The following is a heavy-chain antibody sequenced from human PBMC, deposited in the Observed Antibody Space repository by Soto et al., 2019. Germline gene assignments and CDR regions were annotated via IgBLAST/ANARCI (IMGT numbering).Heavy chain of an antibody. J-gene: IGHJ6*02. CDR1: LYTFTGCY. V-gene: IGHV1-2*04. CDR2: INPNSGGT. Sequence: ASVKASCQASLYTFTGCYMHWVRQAPGQGLEWMGWINPNSGGTNYAQKFQGWVTMTRDTSISTAYMELSRLRSDDTAVYYCATATFYYYYGMDVWGQGTTVTVS. CDR3: ATATFYYYYGMDV.